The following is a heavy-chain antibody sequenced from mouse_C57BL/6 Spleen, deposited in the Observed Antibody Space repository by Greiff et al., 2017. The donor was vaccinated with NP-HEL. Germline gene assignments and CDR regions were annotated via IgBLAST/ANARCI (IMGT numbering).Heavy chain of an antibody. CDR1: GYTFTSYW. CDR2: IDPSDSYT. J-gene: IGHJ4*01. CDR3: AGGESAMDY. V-gene: IGHV1-50*01. Sequence: LQESGPELVKPGASVKISCKASGYTFTSYWMQWVKQRPGQGLEWIGEIDPSDSYTNYNQKFKGKATLTVDTSSSTAYMQLSSLTSEDSAVYYCAGGESAMDYWGQGTSVTVSS.